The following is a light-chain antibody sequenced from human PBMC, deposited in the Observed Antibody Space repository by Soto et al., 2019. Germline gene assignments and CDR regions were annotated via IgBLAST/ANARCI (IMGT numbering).Light chain of an antibody. V-gene: IGLV2-23*02. CDR2: EVT. CDR3: FSYAGDSVYV. Sequence: QSVLTQPASVSGSPRQSITISCTGTNSDVGSYNLVSWFQQHPGKAPKLVIYEVTKRPSGVSDRFSGSKSGNTXSLTIYGLQAEDEADYYCFSYAGDSVYVFGTGTKVTVL. J-gene: IGLJ1*01. CDR1: NSDVGSYNL.